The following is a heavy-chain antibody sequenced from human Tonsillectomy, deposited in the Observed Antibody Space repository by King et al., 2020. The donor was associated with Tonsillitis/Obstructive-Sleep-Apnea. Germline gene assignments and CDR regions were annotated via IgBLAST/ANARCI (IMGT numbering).Heavy chain of an antibody. CDR2: IYPGDSDT. CDR3: ARHRVGYFDY. D-gene: IGHD3-10*01. Sequence: VQLVESGAEVKKPGESLKISCKASGYSFSSYWIGWVRQMPGNGLEWMGIIYPGDSDTRYSPSFQGLVTISADKSITTAYLQWSSLKASDTAMYYCARHRVGYFDYWGQGTLVPVSP. J-gene: IGHJ4*02. V-gene: IGHV5-51*01. CDR1: GYSFSSYW.